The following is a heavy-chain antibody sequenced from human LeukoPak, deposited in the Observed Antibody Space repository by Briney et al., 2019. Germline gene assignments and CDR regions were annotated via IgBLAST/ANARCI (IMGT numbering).Heavy chain of an antibody. D-gene: IGHD1-26*01. J-gene: IGHJ3*01. CDR2: ISYDGSNK. V-gene: IGHV3-30*04. CDR3: ARWKMELQRNAFDF. Sequence: PGGSLRLSCAASGFTFSSYAMHWVRQAPGKGLEWVAVISYDGSNKYYADSVKGRFTISRDNSKNTLYLQMNSLRADDTAVYYCARWKMELQRNAFDFWGQGTVVTVSS. CDR1: GFTFSSYA.